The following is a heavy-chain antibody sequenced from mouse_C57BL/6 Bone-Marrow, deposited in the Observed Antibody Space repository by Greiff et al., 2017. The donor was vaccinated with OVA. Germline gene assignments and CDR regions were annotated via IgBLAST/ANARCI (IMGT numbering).Heavy chain of an antibody. D-gene: IGHD2-2*01. J-gene: IGHJ4*01. V-gene: IGHV1-7*01. CDR1: GYTFTSYW. CDR2: INPSSGYT. CDR3: AKIYYGYPYAMDY. Sequence: QVQLKQSGAELAKPGASVKLSCKASGYTFTSYWMHWVKQRPGQGPEWIGYINPSSGYTKYNQKFKDKATLTADKSSSTAYMQLSSLTYEDSAVYYCAKIYYGYPYAMDYWGQGTSVTVSS.